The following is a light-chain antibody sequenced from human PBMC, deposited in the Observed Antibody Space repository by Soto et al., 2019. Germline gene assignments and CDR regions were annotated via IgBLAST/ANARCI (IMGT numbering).Light chain of an antibody. CDR1: SSDVGGYNY. Sequence: QSALTQPRSVSGSPGQSVTISCTGTSSDVGGYNYVSWYQQHPGKAPKLMIYTVTKRPSGVPDRFSGSKSDNTDSLTISGLQADDEADYYCCSYAGSSSYVFGTGTKLTVL. V-gene: IGLV2-11*01. J-gene: IGLJ1*01. CDR2: TVT. CDR3: CSYAGSSSYV.